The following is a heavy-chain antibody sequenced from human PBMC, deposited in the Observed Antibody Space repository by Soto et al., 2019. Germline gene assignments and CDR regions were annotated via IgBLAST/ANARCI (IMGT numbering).Heavy chain of an antibody. CDR1: GYTFTSYA. Sequence: ASVKVSCKASGYTFTSYAMHWVRQAPGQRLEWMGWINAGNGNTKYSQKFQGRVTITRDTSASTAYMDLSSLRSEDTAVYYCARDQGYCSSTSCYPITYNWFDPWGQGTLVTVSS. CDR2: INAGNGNT. D-gene: IGHD2-2*01. V-gene: IGHV1-3*01. J-gene: IGHJ5*02. CDR3: ARDQGYCSSTSCYPITYNWFDP.